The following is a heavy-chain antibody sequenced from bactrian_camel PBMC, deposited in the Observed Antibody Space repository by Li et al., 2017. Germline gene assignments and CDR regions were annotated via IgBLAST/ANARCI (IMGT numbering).Heavy chain of an antibody. D-gene: IGHD2*01. J-gene: IGHJ4*01. V-gene: IGHV3S1*01. CDR3: ANYDSAYYSGAYYY. CDR2: ITPDQDGRT. Sequence: HVQLVESGGGLVQPGGSLKLSCVVSGFIHYMDWVRQAPGKGPEWVASITPDQDGRTSYADSVKGRFTVSRDVAKNTLYLQLNSLKTEDTAMYYCANYDSAYYSGAYYYWGQGTQVTVS. CDR1: GFIHY.